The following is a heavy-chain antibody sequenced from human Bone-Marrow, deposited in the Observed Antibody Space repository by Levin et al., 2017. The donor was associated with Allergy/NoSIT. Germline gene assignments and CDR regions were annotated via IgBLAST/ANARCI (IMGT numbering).Heavy chain of an antibody. Sequence: TLSLTCTFSGFSLSTRGMRVSWIRQPPGKALEWLARIDWDDDKFFSTSMKTRLTISKDTSKNQVVLTMTNMDPVDTATYYCARYSGFGTYYFDYWGQGTLVTVSS. V-gene: IGHV2-70*04. CDR1: GFSLSTRGMR. CDR2: IDWDDDK. CDR3: ARYSGFGTYYFDY. D-gene: IGHD5-12*01. J-gene: IGHJ4*02.